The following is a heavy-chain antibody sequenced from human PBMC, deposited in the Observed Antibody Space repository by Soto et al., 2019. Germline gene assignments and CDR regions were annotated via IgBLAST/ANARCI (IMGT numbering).Heavy chain of an antibody. CDR1: GGTFSSYA. CDR3: ESLRYDSSGYPGYYFDY. D-gene: IGHD3-22*01. V-gene: IGHV1-69*13. Sequence: SVKVSCKASGGTFSSYAISWVRQAPGQGLEWMGGIILIFGTANYAQKFQGRVTITADESTSTAYMELSSLRSEDTAVYYCESLRYDSSGYPGYYFDYWGQGTLVTVSS. CDR2: IILIFGTA. J-gene: IGHJ4*02.